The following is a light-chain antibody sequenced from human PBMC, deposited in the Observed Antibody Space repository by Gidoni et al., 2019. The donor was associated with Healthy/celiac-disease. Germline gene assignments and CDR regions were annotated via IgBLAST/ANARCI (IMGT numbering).Light chain of an antibody. Sequence: QSALTQPASVSGSPGPSITISCTGTSSDVGIYNLVSWYQQHPGKAPKLMIYEVSKRPSGVSNRFSGSKSGNTASLTISGLQAEDEADYYCCSYAGSSTVFGTGTKVTVL. CDR3: CSYAGSSTV. V-gene: IGLV2-23*02. CDR2: EVS. J-gene: IGLJ1*01. CDR1: SSDVGIYNL.